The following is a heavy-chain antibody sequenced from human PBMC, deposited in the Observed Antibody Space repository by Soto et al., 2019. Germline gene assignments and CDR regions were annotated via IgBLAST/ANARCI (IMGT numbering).Heavy chain of an antibody. D-gene: IGHD2-2*01. CDR2: IIPISGTA. V-gene: IGHV1-69*01. CDR1: GGTFSSYA. CDR3: ARSQGSSTSLEIYYYYYYGMDV. J-gene: IGHJ6*02. Sequence: QVQLVQSGAEVKKPGSSVKVSCQASGGTFSSYAISWVRQAPGQGLEWMGGIIPISGTANYAQKFQGRVTNTADESTSTAYMELSSLRSEDTAVYYCARSQGSSTSLEIYYYYYYGMDVWGQGTTVTVSS.